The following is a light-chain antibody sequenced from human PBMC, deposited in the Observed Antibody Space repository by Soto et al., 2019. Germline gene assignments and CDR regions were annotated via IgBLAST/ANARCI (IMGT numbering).Light chain of an antibody. CDR1: QDINNY. V-gene: IGKV1-33*01. CDR2: GAS. Sequence: DIQMTQSPSSLSASVGDRVTITFQASQDINNYLNWYQQKPGKAPKLLIYGASNLETGVPSRFSGSGYGTHFTFTITSLQPEDFATYYCQQYDSLAQCTFGGGTKVEIE. J-gene: IGKJ4*01. CDR3: QQYDSLAQCT.